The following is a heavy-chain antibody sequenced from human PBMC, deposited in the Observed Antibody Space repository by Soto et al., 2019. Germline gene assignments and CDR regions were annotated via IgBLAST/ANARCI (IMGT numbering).Heavy chain of an antibody. CDR3: ARESPSPTVTTLYNWFDP. D-gene: IGHD4-17*01. CDR1: GYTFTSYA. Sequence: ASVKVSCKASGYTFTSYAMHWVRQAPGQRLEWMGWINAGNGNTKYSQKFQGRVTITRDTSASTAYMELSSLRSEDTAVYYCARESPSPTVTTLYNWFDPWGQGTLVTVSS. J-gene: IGHJ5*02. V-gene: IGHV1-3*01. CDR2: INAGNGNT.